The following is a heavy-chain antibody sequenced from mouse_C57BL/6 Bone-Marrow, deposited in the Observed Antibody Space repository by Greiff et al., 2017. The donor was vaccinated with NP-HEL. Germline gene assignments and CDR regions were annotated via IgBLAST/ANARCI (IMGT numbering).Heavy chain of an antibody. D-gene: IGHD2-3*01. CDR3: ARHRGVYDGYYGGYFDV. Sequence: DVKLVESGGDLVKPGGSLKLSCAASGFTFSSYGMSWVRQTPDKRLEWVATISSGGSYTYYPDSVKGRFTISRDNAKNTLYLQMSSLKSEDTAMYYCARHRGVYDGYYGGYFDVWGTGTTVTVSS. CDR2: ISSGGSYT. CDR1: GFTFSSYG. V-gene: IGHV5-6*02. J-gene: IGHJ1*03.